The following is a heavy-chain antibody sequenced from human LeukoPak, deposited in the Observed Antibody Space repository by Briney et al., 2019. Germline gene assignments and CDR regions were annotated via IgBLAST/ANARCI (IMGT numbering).Heavy chain of an antibody. V-gene: IGHV1-69*05. D-gene: IGHD5-12*01. CDR2: IIPIFGTA. CDR3: ARGGRGYSGYDPISIDY. CDR1: GGTFSSYA. J-gene: IGHJ4*02. Sequence: VASVKVSCKASGGTFSSYAISWVRQAPGQGLEWMGGIIPIFGTANYAQKLQGRVTMTTDTSTSTAYMELRSLRSDDTAVYYCARGGRGYSGYDPISIDYWGQGTLVTVSS.